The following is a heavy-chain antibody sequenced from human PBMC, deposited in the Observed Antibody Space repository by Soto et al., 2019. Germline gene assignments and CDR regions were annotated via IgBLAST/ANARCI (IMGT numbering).Heavy chain of an antibody. CDR2: ISSSGSTI. CDR1: GFTFSSYE. D-gene: IGHD5-12*01. CDR3: ARAGRLYSGYDSFFEVITLWYFDY. V-gene: IGHV3-48*03. J-gene: IGHJ4*02. Sequence: EVQLVESGGGLVQPGGSLRLSCAASGFTFSSYEMNWVRQAPGKGLEWVSYISSSGSTIYYADSVKGRFTISRDNAKNSLYLQMNSLRAEDTSVYYCARAGRLYSGYDSFFEVITLWYFDYCCQGTLVTVSS.